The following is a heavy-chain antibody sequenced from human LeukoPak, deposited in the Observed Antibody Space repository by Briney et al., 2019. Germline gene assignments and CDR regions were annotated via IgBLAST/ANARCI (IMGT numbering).Heavy chain of an antibody. CDR1: GGTFRSYA. Sequence: SVKVSCKASGGTFRSYAVSWVRQAPGQGPEWMGRIIPIIGTANSAQKFQGGVQITTEETTSTAYSALSSLRSQDTAVYCCARDPPYYYDSSGLSAFDIWGQGTMVTVSS. D-gene: IGHD3-22*01. CDR3: ARDPPYYYDSSGLSAFDI. V-gene: IGHV1-69*05. J-gene: IGHJ3*02. CDR2: IIPIIGTA.